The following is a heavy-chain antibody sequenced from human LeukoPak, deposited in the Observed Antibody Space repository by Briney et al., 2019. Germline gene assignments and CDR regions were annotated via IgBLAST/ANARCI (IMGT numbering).Heavy chain of an antibody. CDR2: INPNSGGT. CDR3: ARVFGYSYGRDY. Sequence: ASVKVSCKASGYTFTGYYMHWVRQAPGQGLEWMGWINPNSGGTNYAQKFQGRVTMTRDTSISTAYMELSRLRSDDTAVYYCARVFGYSYGRDYWGQGTPVTVSS. V-gene: IGHV1-2*02. CDR1: GYTFTGYY. D-gene: IGHD5-18*01. J-gene: IGHJ4*02.